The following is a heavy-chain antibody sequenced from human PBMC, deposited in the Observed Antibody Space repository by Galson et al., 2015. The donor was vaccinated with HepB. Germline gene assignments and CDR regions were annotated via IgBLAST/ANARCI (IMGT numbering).Heavy chain of an antibody. D-gene: IGHD4-17*01. V-gene: IGHV3-73*01. CDR3: TPSREGYGDLYYFDY. J-gene: IGHJ4*02. CDR2: IRSKANSYAT. CDR1: GFTFSGSA. Sequence: SLRLSCAASGFTFSGSAMHWVRQASGKGLEWVGRIRSKANSYATAYAASVKGRFTISRDDSKNTAYLQMNSLKTEDTAVYYCTPSREGYGDLYYFDYWGQGTLVTVSS.